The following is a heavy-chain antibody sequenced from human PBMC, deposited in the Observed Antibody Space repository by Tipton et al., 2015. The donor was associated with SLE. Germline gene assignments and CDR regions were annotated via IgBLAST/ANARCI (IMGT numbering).Heavy chain of an antibody. Sequence: TLSLTCTVSGDSISSSTYFWGWIRQSPGRGLEWIGSVYDNGDTYYNPSLKSRVTISLDTSKNQFSLRLNSVTATDTAVYYCARVGNYDLDYWGQGTLVTVSS. CDR2: VYDNGDT. V-gene: IGHV4-39*01. D-gene: IGHD3-3*01. CDR1: GDSISSSTYF. CDR3: ARVGNYDLDY. J-gene: IGHJ4*02.